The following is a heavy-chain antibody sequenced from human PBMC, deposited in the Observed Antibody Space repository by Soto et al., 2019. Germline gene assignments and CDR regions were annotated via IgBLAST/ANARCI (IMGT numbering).Heavy chain of an antibody. Sequence: ASVKVSCKASGYTFTSYGISWVRQAPGQGLEWMGWISAYNGNTNYAQKLQGRVTMTTDTSTSTAYMELRSLRSDDTAVYYCARDLTTVTGEDYGMDVWGQGTTVTVSS. D-gene: IGHD4-17*01. CDR3: ARDLTTVTGEDYGMDV. J-gene: IGHJ6*02. V-gene: IGHV1-18*01. CDR2: ISAYNGNT. CDR1: GYTFTSYG.